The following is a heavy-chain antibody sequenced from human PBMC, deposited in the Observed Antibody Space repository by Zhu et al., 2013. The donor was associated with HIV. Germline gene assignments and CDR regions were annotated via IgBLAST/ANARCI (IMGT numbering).Heavy chain of an antibody. CDR2: INPNSGGT. CDR1: GYTFTDYY. Sequence: QVQLVQAGAEVKKPGASVKVSCKTSGYTFTDYYIHWVRQAPGQGLEWMGWINPNSGGTKYAQKFQGRVTMTRDTSINTAYMELSRLTSDDTAVYYCARDPSTRYYTDVWGRGTTVIVSS. CDR3: ARDPSTRYYTDV. V-gene: IGHV1-2*02. D-gene: IGHD3-9*01. J-gene: IGHJ6*03.